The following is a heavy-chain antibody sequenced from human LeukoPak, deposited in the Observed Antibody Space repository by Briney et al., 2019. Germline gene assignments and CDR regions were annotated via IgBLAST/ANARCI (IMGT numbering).Heavy chain of an antibody. J-gene: IGHJ4*02. D-gene: IGHD3-10*01. CDR2: IYYSGST. V-gene: IGHV4-39*01. Sequence: SETLSLTCTVSGGSISSSSYYWGWIRQPPGKGLEWIGSIYYSGSTYYNPSLKSRVTISVDTSKNQFSLKLSSVTAADTAVYYCARRHLRGAWDWGQGTLVTVSS. CDR1: GGSISSSSYY. CDR3: ARRHLRGAWD.